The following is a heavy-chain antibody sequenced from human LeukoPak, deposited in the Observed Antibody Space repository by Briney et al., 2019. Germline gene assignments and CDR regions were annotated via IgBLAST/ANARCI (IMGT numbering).Heavy chain of an antibody. CDR2: IIPIFGTA. CDR3: ARAGSPYYDILTGGNGIEGYYYGMDV. V-gene: IGHV1-69*13. J-gene: IGHJ6*02. Sequence: ASVTVSCTASGGTFSSYAISWVRQAPGQGLEWMGGIIPIFGTANYAQKFQGRVTITADESTSTAYMELSSLRSEDTAVYYCARAGSPYYDILTGGNGIEGYYYGMDVWGQGTTVTVSS. D-gene: IGHD3-9*01. CDR1: GGTFSSYA.